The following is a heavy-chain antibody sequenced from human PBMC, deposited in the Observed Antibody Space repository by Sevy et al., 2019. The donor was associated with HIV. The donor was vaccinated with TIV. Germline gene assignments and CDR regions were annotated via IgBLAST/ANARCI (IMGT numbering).Heavy chain of an antibody. J-gene: IGHJ4*02. CDR3: AKVQATYYYDSSGYYPFDY. CDR1: GFTFSSYA. D-gene: IGHD3-22*01. CDR2: ISGSGGST. V-gene: IGHV3-23*01. Sequence: SGCLRLSCAASGFTFSSYAMSWVRQAPGKGLEWVSAISGSGGSTYYADSVKGRFTISRDNSKNTLYLQMNSLRAEDTAAYHCAKVQATYYYDSSGYYPFDYWGQGTLVLVSS.